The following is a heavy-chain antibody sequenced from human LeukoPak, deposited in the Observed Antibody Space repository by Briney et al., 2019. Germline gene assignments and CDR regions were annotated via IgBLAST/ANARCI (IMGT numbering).Heavy chain of an antibody. CDR3: ARSNNWNYALNY. CDR1: GYTFTRYG. Sequence: ASVKVSCKASGYTFTRYGITWVRQAPGQGLEWMGWIGTGNGNTNYGQKFQGRVTMTTDTSTDTAYMELRSLRSDDSAMYYCARSNNWNYALNYWGQGTLVTVSS. CDR2: IGTGNGNT. D-gene: IGHD1-7*01. V-gene: IGHV1-18*01. J-gene: IGHJ4*02.